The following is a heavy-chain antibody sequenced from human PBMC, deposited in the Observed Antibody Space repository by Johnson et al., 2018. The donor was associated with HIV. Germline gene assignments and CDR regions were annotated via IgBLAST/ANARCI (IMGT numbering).Heavy chain of an antibody. J-gene: IGHJ3*02. V-gene: IGHV3-11*04. CDR2: ISSSGSTI. Sequence: QVQLVESGGGLVKPGGSLRLSCAASGFTFSDYYMNWIRQAPGKGLEWVSYISSSGSTIYYADSVKGRFTISRDNAKNSLYLQMNSLRAGDTAVYYCARVGIYYDSIEDAFDIWGQGTMVTVSS. CDR1: GFTFSDYY. CDR3: ARVGIYYDSIEDAFDI. D-gene: IGHD3-22*01.